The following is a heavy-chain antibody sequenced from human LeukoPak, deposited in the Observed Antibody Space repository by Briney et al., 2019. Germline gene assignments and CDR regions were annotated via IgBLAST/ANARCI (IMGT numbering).Heavy chain of an antibody. Sequence: GRSLRLSCAASGFTFSSYAMHWVRRAPGKGLEWVAVISYDGSNKYYADSVKGRFTISRDNSKNTLYLQMNSLRAEDTAVYYCARHTVFVSGWYDAFDVWGQGTMVTVSS. V-gene: IGHV3-30*04. CDR2: ISYDGSNK. CDR1: GFTFSSYA. CDR3: ARHTVFVSGWYDAFDV. D-gene: IGHD6-19*01. J-gene: IGHJ3*01.